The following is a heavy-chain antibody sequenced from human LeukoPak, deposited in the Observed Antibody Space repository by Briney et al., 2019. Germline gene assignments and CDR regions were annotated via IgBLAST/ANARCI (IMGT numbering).Heavy chain of an antibody. CDR3: ARDQEAFDY. CDR1: GYSFTSNY. V-gene: IGHV1-46*01. CDR2: TYPRDGST. J-gene: IGHJ4*02. Sequence: ASVKVSCKASGYSFTSNYIHWVRQAPGQGLEWMGMTYPRDGSTSYAQKFQGRVTVTRDTSTSTVHMELSGLRSEDTAVYYCARDQEAFDYWGQGTLVTVSS.